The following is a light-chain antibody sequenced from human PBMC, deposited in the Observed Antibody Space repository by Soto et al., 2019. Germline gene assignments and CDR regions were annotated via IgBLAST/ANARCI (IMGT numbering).Light chain of an antibody. Sequence: EIVLTQSPGTLSLSPGERATLSCRAGQTVSSNYLAWYQQKPGQAPRLLIHGASNRATGIPDRFSGSGSGTYFTLTISRLEPEDSALYYCQQFGSPWTFGQGTRLEI. J-gene: IGKJ2*02. V-gene: IGKV3-20*01. CDR1: QTVSSNY. CDR2: GAS. CDR3: QQFGSPWT.